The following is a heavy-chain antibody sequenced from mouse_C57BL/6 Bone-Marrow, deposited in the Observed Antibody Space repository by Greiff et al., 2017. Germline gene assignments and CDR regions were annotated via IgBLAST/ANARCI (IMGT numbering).Heavy chain of an antibody. D-gene: IGHD1-1*01. CDR3: ARTLYYYGSSSWFAY. CDR2: IYPGSGNT. J-gene: IGHJ3*01. CDR1: GYTFTDYY. Sequence: QVTLKVSGAELVRPGASVKLSCKASGYTFTDYYINWVKQRPGQGLEWIARIYPGSGNTYYNEKFKGKATLTAEKSSSTAYMQLSSLTSEDSAVYFCARTLYYYGSSSWFAYWGQGTLVTVSA. V-gene: IGHV1-76*01.